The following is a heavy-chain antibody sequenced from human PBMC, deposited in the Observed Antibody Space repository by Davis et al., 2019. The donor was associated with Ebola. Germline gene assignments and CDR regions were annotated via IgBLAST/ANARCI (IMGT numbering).Heavy chain of an antibody. V-gene: IGHV4-31*03. CDR1: GGSTSSGGYY. CDR2: IYYSGST. CDR3: ARNSSGFGHFDH. Sequence: PSETLSLTCTVSGGSTSSGGYYWSWIRQHPGKGLEWIGYIYYSGSTYYNPSLKSRVTISVDTSKNQFSLKLSSVTAADTALYFCARNSSGFGHFDHWGPGILVTVSS. D-gene: IGHD6-19*01. J-gene: IGHJ4*02.